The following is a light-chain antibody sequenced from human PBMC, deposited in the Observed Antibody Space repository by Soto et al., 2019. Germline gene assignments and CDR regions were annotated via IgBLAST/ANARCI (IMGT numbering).Light chain of an antibody. CDR1: NIGSKS. V-gene: IGLV3-21*02. CDR3: KVWDSSSDHVV. CDR2: DDS. J-gene: IGLJ2*01. Sequence: SYELTQPPSVSVAPGQTARITCGGNNIGSKSVHWYQQKPGQAPVLVVYDDSDLPSGIPERCSGSNSGNTATLTISRVEAGDEDDYYCKVWDSSSDHVVFGGGTQLTVL.